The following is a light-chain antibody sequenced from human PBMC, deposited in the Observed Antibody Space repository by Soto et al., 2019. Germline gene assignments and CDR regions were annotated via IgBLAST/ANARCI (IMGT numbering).Light chain of an antibody. CDR1: QSVRSN. J-gene: IGKJ1*01. CDR2: GAS. CDR3: HQYNNWPRT. Sequence: ENVLTQSPGTLSLSPGERATLSCRASQSVRSNYVAWCQQKPGQAPRLLISGASSRATGIPDRFSGSGSGTESTLTISSLQSEDFAIYYCHQYNNWPRTVGQGTKVDIK. V-gene: IGKV3D-15*01.